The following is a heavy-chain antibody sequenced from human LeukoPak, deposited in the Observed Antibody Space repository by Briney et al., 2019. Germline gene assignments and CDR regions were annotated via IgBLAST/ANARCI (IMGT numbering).Heavy chain of an antibody. CDR2: ISAYNGNT. Sequence: GASVKVSCKASGYTFTSYGISWVRQAPGQGLEWMGWISAYNGNTNYAQKLQGRVTMTTDTSTSTAYMELRSLRSDDTAVYYCARGAMFGGYDFWSGSGNFDYWGQGTLVTVSS. CDR1: GYTFTSYG. CDR3: ARGAMFGGYDFWSGSGNFDY. D-gene: IGHD3-3*01. V-gene: IGHV1-18*01. J-gene: IGHJ4*02.